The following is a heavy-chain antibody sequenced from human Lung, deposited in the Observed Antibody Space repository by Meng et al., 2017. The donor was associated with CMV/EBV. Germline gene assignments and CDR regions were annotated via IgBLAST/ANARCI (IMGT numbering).Heavy chain of an antibody. CDR3: ARVAIRSGFGMDV. V-gene: IGHV3-13*01. J-gene: IGHJ6*02. Sequence: ESXKISCAASGFSFSYYDMHWVRQAPGKGLEWVSAISAAGDTYYPDSVKGRFSISRENAKNSFYLQMNSLRAGDTAVYYCARVAIRSGFGMDVWGQGPTVTVSS. CDR2: ISAAGDT. D-gene: IGHD3-3*01. CDR1: GFSFSYYD.